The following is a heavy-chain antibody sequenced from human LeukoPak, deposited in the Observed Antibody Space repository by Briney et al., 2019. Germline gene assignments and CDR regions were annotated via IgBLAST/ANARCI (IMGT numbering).Heavy chain of an antibody. J-gene: IGHJ4*02. CDR1: GFTFSDYY. D-gene: IGHD5-18*01. V-gene: IGHV3-11*01. CDR2: ISSSGSTI. Sequence: PGGSLRLSCAASGFTFSDYYMSWIRQAPEKGLEWVSYISSSGSTIYYADSVKGRFTISRDNAKNSLYLQMNSLRAEDTAVYYCARGRAMATNPFDYWGQGTLVTVSS. CDR3: ARGRAMATNPFDY.